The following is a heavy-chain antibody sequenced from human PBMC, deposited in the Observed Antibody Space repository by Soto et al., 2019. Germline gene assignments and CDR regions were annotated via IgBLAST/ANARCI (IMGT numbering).Heavy chain of an antibody. CDR1: GDSLSAGPYH. V-gene: IGHV4-39*01. Sequence: PSETLSLTCSVSGDSLSAGPYHWGWIRQPPGKGLEWIGNVYNSGSTSYSPSLKSRVTISVDTSKNQFSLRLTSVTAADTAVYFCARHPPSRPFDFWGQGTLVTLSS. CDR2: VYNSGST. CDR3: ARHPPSRPFDF. J-gene: IGHJ4*02.